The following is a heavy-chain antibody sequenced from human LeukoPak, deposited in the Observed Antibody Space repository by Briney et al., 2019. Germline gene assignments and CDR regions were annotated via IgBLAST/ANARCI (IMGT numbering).Heavy chain of an antibody. J-gene: IGHJ4*02. CDR1: GGSISSSSYY. Sequence: KPSATLSLTCTVSGGSISSSSYYWDWIRQPPGKGLEWIGYIYYSGSTNYNPSLKSRVTISVDTSKNQFSLKLSSVTAADTAVYYRARSGYGDYVRGLVYWGQGTLVTVSS. CDR2: IYYSGST. V-gene: IGHV4-61*05. CDR3: ARSGYGDYVRGLVY. D-gene: IGHD4-17*01.